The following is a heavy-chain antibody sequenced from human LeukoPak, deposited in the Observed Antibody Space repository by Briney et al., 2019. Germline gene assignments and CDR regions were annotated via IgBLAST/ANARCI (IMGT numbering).Heavy chain of an antibody. D-gene: IGHD4-17*01. Sequence: GGSLRLSCAASGFTFSSYAIHWVRQAPGKGLEWVAAISYDGSNKYYADSVKGRFTISRDNAKNTLYMQMNSLRAEDTAVYYCARAWGYGDRLDYWGQGTLVTVSS. V-gene: IGHV3-30-3*01. CDR2: ISYDGSNK. CDR1: GFTFSSYA. J-gene: IGHJ4*02. CDR3: ARAWGYGDRLDY.